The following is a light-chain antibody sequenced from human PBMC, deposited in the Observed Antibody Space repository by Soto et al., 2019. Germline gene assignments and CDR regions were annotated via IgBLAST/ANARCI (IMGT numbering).Light chain of an antibody. CDR1: SSDVGGYDY. J-gene: IGLJ1*01. V-gene: IGLV2-14*01. CDR2: DVS. CDR3: SSYTSSSTYV. Sequence: QPVLTQPASVSGSPGQSIAISCTGTSSDVGGYDYVSWYQQHPGKAPKVMIYDVSNRPSGISNRFSGSKSGNTASLTISGLQAEDEADYYCSSYTSSSTYVFGTGTQLTVL.